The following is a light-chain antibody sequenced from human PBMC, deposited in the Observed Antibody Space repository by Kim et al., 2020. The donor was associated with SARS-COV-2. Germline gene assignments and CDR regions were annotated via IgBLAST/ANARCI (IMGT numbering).Light chain of an antibody. CDR2: AAS. J-gene: IGKJ2*01. CDR3: QQANRFPYT. CDR1: QDVNRW. Sequence: DIQMTQSPSSVSASVGDRVNMTCRASQDVNRWLAWYQQKPGKAPKLLIYAASTLQGGVPPRFSGSGSGTDFTLTISSLHPEDFATYYCQQANRFPYTFGQGTKLEI. V-gene: IGKV1-12*01.